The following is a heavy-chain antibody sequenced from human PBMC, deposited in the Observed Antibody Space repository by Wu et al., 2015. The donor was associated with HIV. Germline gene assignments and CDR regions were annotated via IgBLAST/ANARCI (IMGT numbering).Heavy chain of an antibody. J-gene: IGHJ4*02. CDR2: FSPVFANP. Sequence: QVHLVQSGAEVKKPGSSVKVSCKASGDTSRNYVFSWVRQAPGQGLEWMGRFSPVFANPTYAQKFQGRVTITADESTRTAYVELSSLRFEDTAVYFCARGDSNGWYSFDSWGQGTLVIVSS. CDR1: GDTSRNYV. V-gene: IGHV1-69*13. D-gene: IGHD6-19*01. CDR3: ARGDSNGWYSFDS.